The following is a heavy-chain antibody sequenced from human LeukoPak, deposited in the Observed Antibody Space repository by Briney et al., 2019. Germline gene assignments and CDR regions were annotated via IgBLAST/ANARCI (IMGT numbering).Heavy chain of an antibody. CDR2: IIPLLGIT. J-gene: IGHJ3*02. D-gene: IGHD1-26*01. CDR1: GDTSGSYA. Sequence: SVKVSCKASGDTSGSYAMNWVRQAPGQGLEWVARIIPLLGITNHAQKLQGRVTVNADTSTNTVYMELSSLRSEDTAVYYCARDTVGSHELDIWGQGTMVTVSS. V-gene: IGHV1-69*04. CDR3: ARDTVGSHELDI.